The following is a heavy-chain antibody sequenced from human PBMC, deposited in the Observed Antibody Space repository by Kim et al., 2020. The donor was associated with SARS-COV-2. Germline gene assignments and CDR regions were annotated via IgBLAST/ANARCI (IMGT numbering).Heavy chain of an antibody. V-gene: IGHV3-11*05. CDR3: AREVDLYGDYDFGDY. Sequence: GGSLRLSCAASGFTFSDYYMSWIRQAPGKGLEWVSYISSSSSYPHYADSVKGRFTISRDNAKNSLYLQMNSLRAEDTAVYYCAREVDLYGDYDFGDYWGQGTLVTVSS. CDR2: ISSSSSYP. CDR1: GFTFSDYY. J-gene: IGHJ4*02. D-gene: IGHD4-17*01.